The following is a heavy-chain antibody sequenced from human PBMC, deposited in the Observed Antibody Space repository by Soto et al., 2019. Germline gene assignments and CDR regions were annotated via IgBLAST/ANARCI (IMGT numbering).Heavy chain of an antibody. CDR1: GFTFSYYW. CDR2: IHNDGSRT. V-gene: IGHV3-74*03. D-gene: IGHD1-26*01. J-gene: IGHJ3*01. Sequence: PGGSLRLSFAASGFTFSYYWMHWVRQTPGKGLLWVSHIHNDGSRTTYADSVKGRFTISRDNARNTVYLQMNSLRDDDTAVYYCARGDRGAFDLWGQGTAVTVSS. CDR3: ARGDRGAFDL.